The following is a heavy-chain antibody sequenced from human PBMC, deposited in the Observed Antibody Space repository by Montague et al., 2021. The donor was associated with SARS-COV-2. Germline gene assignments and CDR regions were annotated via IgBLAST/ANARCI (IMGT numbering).Heavy chain of an antibody. Sequence: SETLSLTCAVSGASISSSHWWSWIRQPPGKGLEWMGEIYHTGSTXYNPSLKSRVTISVDKSKNQFSLKLSSVTAADTAVYFCARAPIVVSDKNAFDIWGQGTMVTVSS. J-gene: IGHJ3*02. CDR1: GASISSSHW. D-gene: IGHD3-22*01. CDR3: ARAPIVVSDKNAFDI. CDR2: IYHTGST. V-gene: IGHV4-4*02.